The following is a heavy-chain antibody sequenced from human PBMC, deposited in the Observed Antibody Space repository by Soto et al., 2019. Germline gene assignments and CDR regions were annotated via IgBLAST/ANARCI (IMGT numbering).Heavy chain of an antibody. D-gene: IGHD3-3*01. CDR3: ARVLEWRAAFDS. CDR1: GFPFSSYS. J-gene: IGHJ3*02. CDR2: ISSTSSYI. Sequence: PGGSLRLSCAASGFPFSSYSMHWVRQAPGKGLGCVSSISSTSSYIYYADSVKGRVTISRDHAKNSLYLQMNSLRAEDTAVYYCARVLEWRAAFDSRGQGTMVTVS. V-gene: IGHV3-21*01.